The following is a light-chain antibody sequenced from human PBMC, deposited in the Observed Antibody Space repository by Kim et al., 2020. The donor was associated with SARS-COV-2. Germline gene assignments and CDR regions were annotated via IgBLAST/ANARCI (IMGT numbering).Light chain of an antibody. Sequence: ESVGVPVSITCRASQNIKNWLAWYQLKPGKAPHLLIFGASTLQEGVPSRFSGSGSGTEFSLTINSLQPDDFAIYYCQQYHSYPLTFGGGTKVDIK. V-gene: IGKV1-5*03. CDR1: QNIKNW. CDR3: QQYHSYPLT. J-gene: IGKJ4*01. CDR2: GAS.